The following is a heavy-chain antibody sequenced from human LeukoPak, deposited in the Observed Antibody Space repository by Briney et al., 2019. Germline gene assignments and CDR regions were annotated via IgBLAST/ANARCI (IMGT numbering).Heavy chain of an antibody. CDR3: ARNSALDY. J-gene: IGHJ4*02. Sequence: PGGSLRLSCAASGFTFSSYDMHWVRQAPGKGLEWVAVKWSDGSNKYHADSVKGRFTISRDNSKNTLYLQMNSLRAEDTAVYYCARNSALDYWGQGTLVTVSS. V-gene: IGHV3-33*01. CDR2: KWSDGSNK. CDR1: GFTFSSYD. D-gene: IGHD2/OR15-2a*01.